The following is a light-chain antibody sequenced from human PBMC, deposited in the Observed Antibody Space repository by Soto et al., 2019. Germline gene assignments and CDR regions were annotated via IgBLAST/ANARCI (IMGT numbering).Light chain of an antibody. CDR3: QVWDSATDPYV. V-gene: IGLV3-12*02. CDR2: SDS. Sequence: SYELTQPHSVSVATAQMARITCGGSNIGSKAVQWYQQKPGQDPVLVIYSDSNRPSGIPERFSGSDPGNTATLTVSGIGAGDEADYYRQVWDSATDPYVFGTGTKVTVL. CDR1: NIGSKA. J-gene: IGLJ1*01.